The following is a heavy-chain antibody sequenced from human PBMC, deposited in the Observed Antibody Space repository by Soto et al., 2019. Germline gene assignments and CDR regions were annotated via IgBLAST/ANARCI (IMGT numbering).Heavy chain of an antibody. CDR3: ARGDWNYVDY. J-gene: IGHJ4*02. Sequence: GGSLSLSCAASGFTLSSYSMNWVRQAPGKGLEWVSYISSSHTSIYYAGSVKGRFTISRDNAKNSLYLQMNSLRDEDTALYYCARGDWNYVDYWGQGTLVTVSS. CDR1: GFTLSSYS. V-gene: IGHV3-48*02. D-gene: IGHD1-1*01. CDR2: ISSSHTSI.